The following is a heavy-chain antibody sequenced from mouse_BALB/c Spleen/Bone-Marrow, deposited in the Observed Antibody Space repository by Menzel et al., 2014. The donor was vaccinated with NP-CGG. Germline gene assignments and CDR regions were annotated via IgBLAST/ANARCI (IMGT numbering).Heavy chain of an antibody. V-gene: IGHV4-1*02. CDR3: ARPDYYGYLNY. CDR1: GFDFSRYW. CDR2: INPDSRTI. D-gene: IGHD1-1*01. J-gene: IGHJ2*01. Sequence: EVNVVESGGGPVQPGGSLKLSCAASGFDFSRYWMSWVRQAPGKGLEWIGEINPDSRTINYSPSLKDKFIISRDNAKNTLYLRLNKVRSEDTALYYCARPDYYGYLNYWGQGTTLTVSS.